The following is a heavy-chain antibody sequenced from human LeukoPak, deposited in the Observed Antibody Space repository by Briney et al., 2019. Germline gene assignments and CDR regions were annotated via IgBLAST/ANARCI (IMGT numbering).Heavy chain of an antibody. J-gene: IGHJ3*02. CDR3: ASGAQLLAAFDI. V-gene: IGHV4-34*01. CDR1: GVSFSGYY. CDR2: INHSGST. D-gene: IGHD2-2*01. Sequence: PSETLSLTCAVYGVSFSGYYWSWIRQPPGKGLEWIGEINHSGSTNYNPSLKSRVTISVDTSKNQFSLKLSSVTAADTAVYYCASGAQLLAAFDIWGQGTMVTVSS.